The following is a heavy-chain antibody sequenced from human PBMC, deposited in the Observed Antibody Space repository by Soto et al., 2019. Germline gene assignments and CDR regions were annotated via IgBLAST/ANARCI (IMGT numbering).Heavy chain of an antibody. J-gene: IGHJ6*02. Sequence: QVQLVQSGAEVKKPGSSVKVSCKASGGTFSSYAISWVRQAPGQGLEWMGGIIPIFGTANYAQKFQGRVTITAYESTSTAYMELSSLRSEDTAVYYCASAVRGVTYYYYYGMDVWGQGTTVTVSS. CDR2: IIPIFGTA. V-gene: IGHV1-69*01. CDR3: ASAVRGVTYYYYYGMDV. D-gene: IGHD3-10*01. CDR1: GGTFSSYA.